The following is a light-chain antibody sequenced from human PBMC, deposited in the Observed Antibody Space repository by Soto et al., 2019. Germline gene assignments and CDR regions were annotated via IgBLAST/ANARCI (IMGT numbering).Light chain of an antibody. CDR2: DAS. Sequence: DIQMTQSPSTLSASVGGRVTITCRASQSISSWLAWYQQKPGKAPKLLIYDASSLESGVPSRFSGSGSDTEFTLTINNLQPDDFATYHCQQYNRYSLTFGGGTKVDI. V-gene: IGKV1-5*01. J-gene: IGKJ4*01. CDR1: QSISSW. CDR3: QQYNRYSLT.